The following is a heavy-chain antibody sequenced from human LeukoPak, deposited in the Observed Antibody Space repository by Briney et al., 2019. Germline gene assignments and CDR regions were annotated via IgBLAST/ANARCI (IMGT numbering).Heavy chain of an antibody. D-gene: IGHD2-21*01. CDR3: AKSGSRMLFSAFDI. V-gene: IGHV3-21*01. J-gene: IGHJ3*02. CDR2: ISSSSSYI. Sequence: GGSLRLSCAASGFTFSSYSMNWVRQAPGKGLEWVSSISSSSSYIYYADSVKGRFTISRDNAKNSLYLQMNSLRAEDTAVYYCAKSGSRMLFSAFDIWGQGTMVTVSS. CDR1: GFTFSSYS.